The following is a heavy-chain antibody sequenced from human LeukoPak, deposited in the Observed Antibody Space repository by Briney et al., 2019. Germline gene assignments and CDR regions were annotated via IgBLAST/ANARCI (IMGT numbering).Heavy chain of an antibody. Sequence: GGSLRLSCAASGFTFSSYSMNWVRQAPGKGLEWVSSISSSSNYIYYADSVKGRFTISRDNAKNSLYLQMNSLRAEDTAVYYCARDLPGYLGIAVAGSFDYWGQGTLVTVSS. V-gene: IGHV3-21*01. CDR2: ISSSSNYI. D-gene: IGHD6-19*01. CDR3: ARDLPGYLGIAVAGSFDY. CDR1: GFTFSSYS. J-gene: IGHJ4*02.